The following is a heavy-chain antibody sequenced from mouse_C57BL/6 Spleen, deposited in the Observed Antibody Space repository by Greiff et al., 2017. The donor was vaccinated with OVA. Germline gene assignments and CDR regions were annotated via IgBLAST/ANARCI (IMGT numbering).Heavy chain of an antibody. CDR2: IYPRSGNT. CDR3: ARYSNHHPYAMDY. CDR1: GYTFTSYG. D-gene: IGHD2-5*01. Sequence: QVQLKQSGAELARPGASVKLSCKASGYTFTSYGISWVKQRTGQGLEWIGEIYPRSGNTYYNEKFKGKATLTTDKSTSTAYMGLRSLTSEDSAVYFCARYSNHHPYAMDYWGQGTSVTVSS. J-gene: IGHJ4*01. V-gene: IGHV1-81*01.